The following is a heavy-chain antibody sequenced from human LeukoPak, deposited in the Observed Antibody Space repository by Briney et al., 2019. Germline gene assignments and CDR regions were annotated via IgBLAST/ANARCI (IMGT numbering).Heavy chain of an antibody. CDR3: ARDWLLREKNYGMDV. Sequence: PSQTLSITCTVSGGSISSGGYYWSWIRQHPGKGLEWIGYIYYSGSTYYNPSLKSRVTISVDTSKNQFSLKLSSVTAAVTAVYYCARDWLLREKNYGMDVWGQGTTVTVSS. CDR1: GGSISSGGYY. D-gene: IGHD2-15*01. V-gene: IGHV4-31*03. J-gene: IGHJ6*02. CDR2: IYYSGST.